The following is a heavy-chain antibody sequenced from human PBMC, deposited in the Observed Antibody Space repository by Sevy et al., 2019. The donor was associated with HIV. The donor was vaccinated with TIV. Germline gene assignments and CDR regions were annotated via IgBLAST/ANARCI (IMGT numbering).Heavy chain of an antibody. CDR1: GYTFTSYY. CDR3: AREGHKYYGSGSYPDYYGMDV. V-gene: IGHV1-46*01. Sequence: ASVKVSCKASGYTFTSYYMHWVRQAPGQGLEWMGIINPSGGSTSYAQKFQGRDTMTRDTSTSTVYMELSSLRSEDTAVYYCAREGHKYYGSGSYPDYYGMDVWGQGTTVTVSS. D-gene: IGHD3-10*01. J-gene: IGHJ6*02. CDR2: INPSGGST.